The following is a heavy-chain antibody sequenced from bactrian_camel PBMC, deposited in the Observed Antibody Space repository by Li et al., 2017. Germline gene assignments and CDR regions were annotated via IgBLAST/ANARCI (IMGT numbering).Heavy chain of an antibody. J-gene: IGHJ6*01. V-gene: IGHV3S6*01. CDR3: AARGPYCYTKLSVRDFTY. CDR2: ITSLPSLFRAA. CDR1: GITFSRHD. D-gene: IGHD2*01. Sequence: HVQLVESGGGLVQPGESLRLSCVASGITFSRHDMSWVRQAPGKEVEWVAGITSLPSLFRAASYADSVKGRFTISRDNAKDTLYLQMNSLKIEDTAMYYCAARGPYCYTKLSVRDFTYWGQGTQVTVS.